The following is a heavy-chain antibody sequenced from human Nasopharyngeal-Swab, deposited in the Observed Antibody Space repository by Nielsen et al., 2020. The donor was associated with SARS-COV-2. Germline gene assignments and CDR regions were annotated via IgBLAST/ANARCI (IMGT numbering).Heavy chain of an antibody. Sequence: SETLSLTCTVSGGSISSYYWSWIRQPPGKGLEWIGYIYYSGSTNYNPSLKSRVTISVDTSKNQFSLKLSSVTAADTAVYYCAMYYYDSSGYWEGFDPWGQGTLVTVSS. CDR1: GGSISSYY. D-gene: IGHD3-22*01. V-gene: IGHV4-59*01. CDR2: IYYSGST. J-gene: IGHJ5*02. CDR3: AMYYYDSSGYWEGFDP.